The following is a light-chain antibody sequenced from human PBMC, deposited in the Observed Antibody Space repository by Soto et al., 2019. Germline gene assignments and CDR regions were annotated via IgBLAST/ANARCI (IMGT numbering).Light chain of an antibody. Sequence: EFVLTQSPGTLSLSQGERATLSCRASQSVSSSLAWYQQKPGQAPRLLIYDASNRATGIPARFSGSGSGTDFTLTISSLEPEDFAVYYCQQRSNWPITFGQGTRLEIK. CDR3: QQRSNWPIT. V-gene: IGKV3-11*01. CDR1: QSVSSS. J-gene: IGKJ5*01. CDR2: DAS.